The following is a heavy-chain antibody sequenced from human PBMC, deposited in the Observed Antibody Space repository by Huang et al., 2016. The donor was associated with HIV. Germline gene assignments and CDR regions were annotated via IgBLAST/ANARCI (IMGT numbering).Heavy chain of an antibody. CDR2: IYTADSVA. D-gene: IGHD6-13*01. CDR3: ARLLQTTAVGHRSYLDQ. V-gene: IGHV5-51*03. CDR1: AFPFRSYW. Sequence: EVQLVQSGAEMTKPGESLKISCQGSAFPFRSYWIAWVRPVPGKGLEWSGIIYTADSVACYRPSFQSQLTTAVDESITTAHLQWDGLKASATAIYYCARLLQTTAVGHRSYLDQWGQGTLVTVSS. J-gene: IGHJ4*02.